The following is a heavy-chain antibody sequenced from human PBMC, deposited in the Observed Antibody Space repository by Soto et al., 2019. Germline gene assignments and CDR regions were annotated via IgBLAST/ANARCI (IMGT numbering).Heavy chain of an antibody. Sequence: QVHLVQSGAEVKKPGASVKVSCKASGYTFTNYDINWVRQAPGQGLEWMGWISTYTGNTNYAQKLQGRVTMTTDTXTXTXCMELRSLRSDETAVDYCARGYYYGSGRPTPGGMDVWGQGTTVTVSS. J-gene: IGHJ6*02. V-gene: IGHV1-18*01. CDR2: ISTYTGNT. D-gene: IGHD3-10*01. CDR3: ARGYYYGSGRPTPGGMDV. CDR1: GYTFTNYD.